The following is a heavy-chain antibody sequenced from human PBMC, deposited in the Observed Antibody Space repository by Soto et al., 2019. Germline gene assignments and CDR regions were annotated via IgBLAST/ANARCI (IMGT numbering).Heavy chain of an antibody. D-gene: IGHD5-18*01. CDR1: GGSISSYY. J-gene: IGHJ6*03. V-gene: IGHV4-59*08. CDR3: ACRTSSYDYYYYYMDV. Sequence: QVQLQESGPGLVKPSETLSLTCTVSGGSISSYYWSWIRQPPGKGLEWIGYIYYSGSTNYNPSLKSRVTISVDTSKNQFSLKLSSVTAADTAVYYCACRTSSYDYYYYYMDVWGKGTTVTVSS. CDR2: IYYSGST.